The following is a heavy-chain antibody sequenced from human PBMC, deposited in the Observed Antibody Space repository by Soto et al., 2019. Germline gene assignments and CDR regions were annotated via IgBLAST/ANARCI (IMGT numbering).Heavy chain of an antibody. Sequence: QVQLVQSGAEVKKPGASVKVSCKASGYTFTSYDINWVRQATGQGLEWMGWMNPNSGNTGYAQKFQGRVTMTRNTSISTAYMELSSLRSEDTAVYYCARGLFGSYYDYIWGSYRYTGDVDYWGQGTLVTVSS. J-gene: IGHJ4*02. CDR2: MNPNSGNT. CDR3: ARGLFGSYYDYIWGSYRYTGDVDY. V-gene: IGHV1-8*01. D-gene: IGHD3-16*02. CDR1: GYTFTSYD.